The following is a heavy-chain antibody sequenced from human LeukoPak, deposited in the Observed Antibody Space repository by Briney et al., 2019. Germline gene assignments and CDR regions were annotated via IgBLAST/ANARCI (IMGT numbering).Heavy chain of an antibody. J-gene: IGHJ3*02. V-gene: IGHV7-4-1*01. CDR3: ARDSFTDGASVFDI. D-gene: IGHD3-16*01. CDR2: IDIKTGNP. CDR1: GYTFSGYA. Sequence: ASVKVSCKASGYTFSGYAMNWMRQAPGQGPEWIGWIDIKTGNPTYAQGFTGRFVFSLDTSVSAAYLQISSLKAEDTAVYYCARDSFTDGASVFDIWGQGTMVTVSS.